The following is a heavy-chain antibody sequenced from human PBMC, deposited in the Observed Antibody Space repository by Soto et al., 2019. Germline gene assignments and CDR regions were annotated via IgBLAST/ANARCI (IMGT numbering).Heavy chain of an antibody. D-gene: IGHD3-10*01. Sequence: EVQLVESGGGLVQPGGSLRLSCEASGFTFSSFRMYWVRQAPGKGLVWVSHINGDGSSTTYADSVKGRFTISRDNAKDTLYLQMSSLRAEDTAVYYCAKGGDYGSVHYWAQGTLVTVSS. CDR1: GFTFSSFR. CDR2: INGDGSST. CDR3: AKGGDYGSVHY. V-gene: IGHV3-74*01. J-gene: IGHJ4*02.